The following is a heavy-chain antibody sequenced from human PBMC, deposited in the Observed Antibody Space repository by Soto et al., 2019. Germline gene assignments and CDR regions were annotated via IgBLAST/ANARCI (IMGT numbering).Heavy chain of an antibody. CDR2: IESGGIT. CDR1: GFTVSSNY. J-gene: IGHJ6*02. CDR3: ARGGPLYYYYGIDI. Sequence: PGGSLRLSCAASGFTVSSNYMTWVRQAPGKGLEWVSLIESGGITYYADSVRGRFTVSRDTSQNMLHLQMNTVRVEDTAVYYCARGGPLYYYYGIDIWGQGTTVTVYS. V-gene: IGHV3-53*01. D-gene: IGHD3-16*01.